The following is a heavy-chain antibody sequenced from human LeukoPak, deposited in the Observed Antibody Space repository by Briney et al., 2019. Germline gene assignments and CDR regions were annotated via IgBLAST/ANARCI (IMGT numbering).Heavy chain of an antibody. D-gene: IGHD3-10*01. Sequence: SSVKVSCKASGGTFSSYAISWVRQAPGQGLEWMGGIIPIFGTANYAQKFQGRVTITADESTSTAYMELSSLRSEDTAVYYCARRWNYYGSGSYYNDIRFDYWGQGTLVTVSS. CDR1: GGTFSSYA. V-gene: IGHV1-69*01. J-gene: IGHJ4*02. CDR2: IIPIFGTA. CDR3: ARRWNYYGSGSYYNDIRFDY.